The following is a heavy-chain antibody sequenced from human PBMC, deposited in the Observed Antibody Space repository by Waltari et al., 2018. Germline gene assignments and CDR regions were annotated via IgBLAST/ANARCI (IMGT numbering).Heavy chain of an antibody. J-gene: IGHJ4*02. CDR2: IIPIFGSA. V-gene: IGHV1-69*01. Sequence: QVQVVQSGAEVRKPGSSVKVSCKTSGGSFSSQAISWVRQAPGQGLEWMGGIIPIFGSANHAQKFQGRVTITADESTSTAYMELSSLRSEDTAVYYCARGAQLLTGTTWYFDYWGQGTLVTVSS. D-gene: IGHD1-7*01. CDR1: GGSFSSQA. CDR3: ARGAQLLTGTTWYFDY.